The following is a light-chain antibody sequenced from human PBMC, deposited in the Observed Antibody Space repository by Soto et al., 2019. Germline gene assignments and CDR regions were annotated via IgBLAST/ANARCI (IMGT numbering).Light chain of an antibody. Sequence: DIQMTQSPSSLSASVGDRVTITFRASPSIASYLTWYQQKPGKAPKLLIYAASTLQSGVPSRFSGSGSGTDVTLTLSSLQPEDFATYYCQQSYSTLWTFGQGTKVEIK. CDR1: PSIASY. CDR2: AAS. J-gene: IGKJ1*01. V-gene: IGKV1-39*01. CDR3: QQSYSTLWT.